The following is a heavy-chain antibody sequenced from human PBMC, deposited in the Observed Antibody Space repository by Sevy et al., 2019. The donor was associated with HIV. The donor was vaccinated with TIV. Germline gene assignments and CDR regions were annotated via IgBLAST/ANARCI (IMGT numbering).Heavy chain of an antibody. V-gene: IGHV5-51*01. CDR3: AAAARPKQGFDQ. J-gene: IGHJ4*02. Sequence: GESLKISCKTSGYNFNTYWIGWVRQKPGKGLEWMGIIYPGDSDTRYSPSFQGRVTISADKSISTAYMQWSSLEASDTAMFYCAAAARPKQGFDQWGQGTLVTVSS. CDR2: IYPGDSDT. D-gene: IGHD6-13*01. CDR1: GYNFNTYW.